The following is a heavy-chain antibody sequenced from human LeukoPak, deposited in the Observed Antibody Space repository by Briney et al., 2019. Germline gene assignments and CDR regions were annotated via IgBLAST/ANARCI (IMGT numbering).Heavy chain of an antibody. J-gene: IGHJ4*02. Sequence: PSETLSLTCTVSGGSINNYYWSWIRQPPEKGLEWIGYISYSGSTDYNPSLKSRVTMSVDTSKNQFSLKLKSVTPADTAIYYCTRDRRDGYNYVDVWGQGTLVTVSS. V-gene: IGHV4-59*01. CDR3: TRDRRDGYNYVDV. CDR1: GGSINNYY. D-gene: IGHD5-24*01. CDR2: ISYSGST.